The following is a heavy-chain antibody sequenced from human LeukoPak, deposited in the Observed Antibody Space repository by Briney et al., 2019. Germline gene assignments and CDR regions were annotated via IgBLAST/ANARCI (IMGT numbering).Heavy chain of an antibody. D-gene: IGHD1-20*01. Sequence: SVKVSCKASVGTFSSYALSWVRQPPGQGLEWMGGLIPIFGTANYAQKFQSRGTITTDETTSTAYMELRSLESEDTPWHYCAIEVDSITGAAEAFVSWGQGTMGTGSS. CDR3: AIEVDSITGAAEAFVS. V-gene: IGHV1-69*05. CDR2: LIPIFGTA. J-gene: IGHJ3*02. CDR1: VGTFSSYA.